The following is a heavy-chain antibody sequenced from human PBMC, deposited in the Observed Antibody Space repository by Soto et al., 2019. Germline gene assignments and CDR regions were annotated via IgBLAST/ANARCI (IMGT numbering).Heavy chain of an antibody. D-gene: IGHD3-9*01. J-gene: IGHJ4*02. CDR1: GYTFPNFG. CDR3: TRDAKSHDILTGYFVNDH. CDR2: ISTDNGDT. V-gene: IGHV1-18*04. Sequence: QVQLVQSGAEVKKPGASVKVSCKASGYTFPNFGISWVRQAPGQGLEWLGWISTDNGDTKYAQKIQARDTLTTDTATTPVYTAPANLSPDDTAVYYCTRDAKSHDILTGYFVNDHWGQGTLVTVSS.